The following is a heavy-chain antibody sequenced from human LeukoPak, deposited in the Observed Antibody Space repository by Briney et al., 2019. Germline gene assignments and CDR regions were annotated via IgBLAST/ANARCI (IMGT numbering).Heavy chain of an antibody. V-gene: IGHV4-38-2*02. Sequence: SETLSLTCTVSGYSISSGYYWGWIRQPPGKGLEWIGSIYHSGSTYYNPSLKSRVTISVDTSKNQFSLKLSSVTAADTAVYYCARADYYGSGSYYPRLSWFDPWGQGTLVTVSS. CDR1: GYSISSGYY. J-gene: IGHJ5*02. CDR2: IYHSGST. CDR3: ARADYYGSGSYYPRLSWFDP. D-gene: IGHD3-10*01.